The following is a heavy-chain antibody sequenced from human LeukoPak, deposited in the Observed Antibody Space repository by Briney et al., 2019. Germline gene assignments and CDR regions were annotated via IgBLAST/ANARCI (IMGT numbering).Heavy chain of an antibody. CDR2: SSGSCSST. D-gene: IGHD6-25*01. Sequence: PGQSLRLSCAASGFTFSSYAMSWVRQAPGKGMERDSASSGSCSSTYYADSVKGRFTITRDNTKNTLYLQMNSLRAEDTAVYYCAHIVSGWPDYWGQGTLVTVSS. J-gene: IGHJ4*02. CDR1: GFTFSSYA. CDR3: AHIVSGWPDY. V-gene: IGHV3-23*01.